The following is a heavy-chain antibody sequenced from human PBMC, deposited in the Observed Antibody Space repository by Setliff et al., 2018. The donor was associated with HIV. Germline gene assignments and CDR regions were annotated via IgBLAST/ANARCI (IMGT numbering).Heavy chain of an antibody. CDR2: INHSGST. Sequence: SETLSLTCAVYGGSFSGYYWSWIRQPPGKGLEWIGEINHSGSTHYNPSLMSRVTISVDTSKDQFSLKLRSVTAADTAVYYCAKDWRWELPIYGMNVWGQGTTVTVSS. J-gene: IGHJ6*02. CDR3: AKDWRWELPIYGMNV. CDR1: GGSFSGYY. V-gene: IGHV4-34*01. D-gene: IGHD1-26*01.